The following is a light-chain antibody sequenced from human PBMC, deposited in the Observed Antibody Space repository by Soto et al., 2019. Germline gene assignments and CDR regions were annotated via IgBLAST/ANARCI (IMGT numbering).Light chain of an antibody. Sequence: DIQMTQSPSSLSASVGDRVTITCRASQSISSYLNWYQQKPGKAPKLLIYAASSLQSGAPSRFSGRRSGTEFTLTISSLQPDDFATYYCQQYNSYSPLTFGGGTKVDIK. V-gene: IGKV1-5*01. CDR2: AAS. CDR1: QSISSY. J-gene: IGKJ4*01. CDR3: QQYNSYSPLT.